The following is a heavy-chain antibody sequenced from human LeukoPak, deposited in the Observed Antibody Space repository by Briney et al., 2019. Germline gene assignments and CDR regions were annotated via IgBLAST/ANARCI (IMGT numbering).Heavy chain of an antibody. CDR1: GASISDTNW. D-gene: IGHD5-12*01. Sequence: PSGTLSLTCTISGASISDTNWWTWVRQPPGKGLEWIGEISHNGNTNYSPSLKSRVTISVVKSKNQFSLRLDSVTAADTAVYYCARDEYSAYDRDLDHWGQGALVTVSS. CDR2: ISHNGNT. CDR3: ARDEYSAYDRDLDH. J-gene: IGHJ4*02. V-gene: IGHV4-4*02.